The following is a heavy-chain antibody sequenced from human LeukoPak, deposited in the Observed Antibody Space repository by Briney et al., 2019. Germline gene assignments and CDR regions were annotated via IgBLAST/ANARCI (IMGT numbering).Heavy chain of an antibody. CDR2: IYSGGST. CDR3: ARVPSLAYYYDKNAFDI. V-gene: IGHV3-53*01. Sequence: GGSLRLSCAASGFTFSSSAMSWVRQAPGKGLEWVSVIYSGGSTYYADSVKGRFTISRDNSKNTLYLQMNSLRAEDTAVYYCARVPSLAYYYDKNAFDIWGQGTMVTVSS. CDR1: GFTFSSSA. D-gene: IGHD3-22*01. J-gene: IGHJ3*02.